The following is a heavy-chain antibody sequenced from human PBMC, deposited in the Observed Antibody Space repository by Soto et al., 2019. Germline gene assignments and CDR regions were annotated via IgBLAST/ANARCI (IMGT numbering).Heavy chain of an antibody. D-gene: IGHD3-22*01. CDR1: GDALCSYG. V-gene: IGHV3-48*02. Sequence: PGGSTELARAVSGDALCSYGLDGVCQTQGKGREWVSYISSSGSAMYFADSVKGRFTISRDNAKNPLYLQMNSLRDEDTAVYYCARGSPRYYDSSGYSLWYFDLWGRGTLVTVSP. J-gene: IGHJ2*01. CDR3: ARGSPRYYDSSGYSLWYFDL. CDR2: ISSSGSAM.